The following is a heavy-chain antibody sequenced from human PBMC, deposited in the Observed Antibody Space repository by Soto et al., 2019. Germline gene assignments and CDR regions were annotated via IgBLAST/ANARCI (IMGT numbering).Heavy chain of an antibody. Sequence: ASVKVCCKASGYTFTNNGICWVRHAHGQGLERMGWISVYNGNINYAQKLQGRVTMTTETSTSTAYMELRSLRSDDTAVYYCARDTHKSDYPNWFDPWGQGTLVIVSS. V-gene: IGHV1-18*01. CDR2: ISVYNGNI. CDR3: ARDTHKSDYPNWFDP. CDR1: GYTFTNNG. D-gene: IGHD3-16*01. J-gene: IGHJ5*02.